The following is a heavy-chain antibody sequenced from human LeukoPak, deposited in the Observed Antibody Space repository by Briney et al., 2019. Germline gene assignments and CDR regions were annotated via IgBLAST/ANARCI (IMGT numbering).Heavy chain of an antibody. CDR3: ATDADWAFDI. CDR1: GFTFSSYS. D-gene: IGHD3/OR15-3a*01. V-gene: IGHV3-48*02. Sequence: GGSLRLSCATSGFTFSSYSMNWVRQAPGKGLEWISYIAGSSSVIFYADSVKGRFTISRDNAKNSLYLQMSSLRDEDTAVYHCATDADWAFDIWGPGTMVTVSS. J-gene: IGHJ3*02. CDR2: IAGSSSVI.